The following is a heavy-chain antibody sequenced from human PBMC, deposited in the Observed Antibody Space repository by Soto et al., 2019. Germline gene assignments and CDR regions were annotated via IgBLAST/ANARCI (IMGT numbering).Heavy chain of an antibody. J-gene: IGHJ4*02. CDR2: FDPEDGET. D-gene: IGHD2-15*01. V-gene: IGHV1-24*01. Sequence: ASVKVSCKVSGYTLTELSMHWVRQAPGKGLEWMGGFDPEDGETIYAQKFQGRVTMTEDTSTDTAYMELSSLRSEDTAVYYCATGLVVVVAAPFDYWGQGTLVTVSS. CDR1: GYTLTELS. CDR3: ATGLVVVVAAPFDY.